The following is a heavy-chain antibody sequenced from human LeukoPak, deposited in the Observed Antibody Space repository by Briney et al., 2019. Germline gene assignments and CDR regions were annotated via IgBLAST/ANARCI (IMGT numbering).Heavy chain of an antibody. V-gene: IGHV4-59*08. Sequence: PSETLSLTCTVSGGSISSYYWSWIRQPPGKGLEWIGYIYYSGSTHYNPSLKSRVTISVDTSKNQFSLKLSSVTAADTAVYYCARHDAHGDYAMSDYWGQGTLVTVSS. J-gene: IGHJ4*02. CDR2: IYYSGST. D-gene: IGHD4-17*01. CDR3: ARHDAHGDYAMSDY. CDR1: GGSISSYY.